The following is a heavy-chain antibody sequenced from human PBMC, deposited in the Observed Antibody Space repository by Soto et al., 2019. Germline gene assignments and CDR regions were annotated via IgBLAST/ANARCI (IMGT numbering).Heavy chain of an antibody. CDR1: GFTFSSYG. D-gene: IGHD2-15*01. J-gene: IGHJ1*01. Sequence: QVQLVESGGGVVQPGRSLRLSCAASGFTFSSYGMHWVRQAPGKGLEWVAVISYDGSNKYYADSVKGRFTISRDNSKNRLYLQMNSLRPEDTPVYYCAKDRQPIVVVAASEHWGPGPLVTVSS. CDR3: AKDRQPIVVVAASEH. CDR2: ISYDGSNK. V-gene: IGHV3-30*18.